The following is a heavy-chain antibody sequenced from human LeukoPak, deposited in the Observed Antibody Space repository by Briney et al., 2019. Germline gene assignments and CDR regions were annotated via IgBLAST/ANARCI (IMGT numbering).Heavy chain of an antibody. D-gene: IGHD1-7*01. J-gene: IGHJ4*02. CDR1: GFTFSTCS. CDR2: ISSSSSYI. Sequence: GGCLRLSCAASGFTFSTCSMNWVRQAPGKGLEWVSSISSSSSYIYYADSVKGRFTISRDNAKNSLYLQMNSLRAEDTAVYYCARDLLGWNYLFDYWGQGTLVTVSS. V-gene: IGHV3-21*01. CDR3: ARDLLGWNYLFDY.